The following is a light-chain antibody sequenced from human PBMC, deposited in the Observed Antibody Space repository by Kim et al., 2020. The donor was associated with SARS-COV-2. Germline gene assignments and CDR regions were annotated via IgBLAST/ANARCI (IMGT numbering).Light chain of an antibody. CDR2: EVT. Sequence: LTQPPSASGSPGQSVTISCTGTSSDVGGYNYVSWYQQHPGKAPKLMISEVTKRPSGVPDRFSGSKSGNTASLTVSGLQAEDEADYYCSSYAGSNSFVFGTGTKVTVL. CDR3: SSYAGSNSFV. J-gene: IGLJ1*01. V-gene: IGLV2-8*01. CDR1: SSDVGGYNY.